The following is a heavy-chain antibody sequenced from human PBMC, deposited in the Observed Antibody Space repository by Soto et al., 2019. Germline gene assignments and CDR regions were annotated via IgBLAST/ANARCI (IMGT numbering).Heavy chain of an antibody. V-gene: IGHV3-21*01. J-gene: IGHJ5*02. CDR2: ISSNSSYI. CDR3: TRDASRDSSARGWFDX. D-gene: IGHD6-13*01. CDR1: GFTFRSFT. Sequence: SLSCSASGFTFRSFTMNWVRQAPGKGLECVSTISSNSSYIYYTDALRGRFTISRDNAKNSLHLQMNSLRAEDTAVYYCTRDASRDSSARGWFDXWGPGTLVTVSX.